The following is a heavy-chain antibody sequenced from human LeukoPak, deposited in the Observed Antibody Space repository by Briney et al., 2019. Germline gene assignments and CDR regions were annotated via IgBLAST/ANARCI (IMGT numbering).Heavy chain of an antibody. CDR3: ARGGYYVDSSFDY. Sequence: PSETLSLTCTVSGVSISSGSYYWSWIRQPAGKGLEWIGRMYTSGSTIYNPSLKSRVTISVDPSKNQFSLRLSSVTAADTAVYYCARGGYYVDSSFDYWGQGSLVTVSS. D-gene: IGHD3-22*01. CDR1: GVSISSGSYY. J-gene: IGHJ4*02. V-gene: IGHV4-61*02. CDR2: MYTSGST.